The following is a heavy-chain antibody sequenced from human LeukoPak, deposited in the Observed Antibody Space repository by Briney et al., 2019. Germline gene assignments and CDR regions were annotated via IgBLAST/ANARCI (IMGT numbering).Heavy chain of an antibody. CDR2: ISGSGHIT. J-gene: IGHJ4*02. CDR1: GFTFSSYA. CDR3: TTVTFCGGESSCVFDY. D-gene: IGHD2-21*01. Sequence: GGSLRLSCAASGFTFSSYAMSWVRQAPGRGLEWVSTISGSGHITFYADSVKGRFTISSDNSKNTLYLQMNSLKTEDTAVYYCTTVTFCGGESSCVFDYWGQGTLVTVSS. V-gene: IGHV3-23*01.